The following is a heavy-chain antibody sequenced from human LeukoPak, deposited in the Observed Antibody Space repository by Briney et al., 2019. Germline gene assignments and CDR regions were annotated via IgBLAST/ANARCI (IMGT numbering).Heavy chain of an antibody. J-gene: IGHJ3*02. CDR1: GFTFSSYA. D-gene: IGHD2-21*01. CDR2: ISGSGGST. V-gene: IGHV3-23*01. CDR3: AKDLAHCGGDCPPAGAFDI. Sequence: PGGSLRLSCAASGFTFSSYAMSWVRQAPGKGLEWVSAISGSGGSTYYADSVKGRFTISRDNSKITLYLQMNSLRAEDTAVYYCAKDLAHCGGDCPPAGAFDIWGQGTMVTVSS.